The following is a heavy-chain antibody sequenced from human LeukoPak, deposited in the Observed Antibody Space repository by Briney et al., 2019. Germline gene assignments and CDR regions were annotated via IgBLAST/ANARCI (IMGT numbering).Heavy chain of an antibody. J-gene: IGHJ2*01. Sequence: SETLSLTCSVSGGSITTYHWSWIRQPPGKGLEWIGYIYNSGSANYKPSLKSRPTISVDTSKNHFSLKLNSVTAADTAVYYCARAPVTGHWYFDLWGRGTLVTVSS. CDR1: GGSITTYH. CDR3: ARAPVTGHWYFDL. D-gene: IGHD6-19*01. V-gene: IGHV4-59*01. CDR2: IYNSGSA.